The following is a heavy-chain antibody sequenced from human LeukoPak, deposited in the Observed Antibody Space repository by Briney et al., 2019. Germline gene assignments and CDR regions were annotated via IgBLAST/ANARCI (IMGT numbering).Heavy chain of an antibody. D-gene: IGHD7-27*01. J-gene: IGHJ2*01. CDR2: FHNSGTS. CDR3: ARRAWGEWYFDL. V-gene: IGHV4-59*08. Sequence: SETLSLTCTVSDDSISDYYRGWIRQPPGKGLEWIGYFHNSGTSTYNPSLKSRVTISADTSKNQFSLKLSSVTAADTAVYYCARRAWGEWYFDLWGRGTLVTVSS. CDR1: DDSISDYY.